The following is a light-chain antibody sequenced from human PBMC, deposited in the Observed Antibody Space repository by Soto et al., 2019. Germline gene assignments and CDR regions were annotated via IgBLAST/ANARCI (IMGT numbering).Light chain of an antibody. CDR3: QHYNSYSYT. J-gene: IGKJ2*01. CDR2: KAS. CDR1: QSISSW. V-gene: IGKV1-5*03. Sequence: DIQMTQSPSTLSASVGDRVTITCRASQSISSWLAWYQQKPGKAPKLLIYKASSLESGVPSRFSGSGSGTELTLTISRLQPDDFSTYYCQHYNSYSYTFGQGTKLEIK.